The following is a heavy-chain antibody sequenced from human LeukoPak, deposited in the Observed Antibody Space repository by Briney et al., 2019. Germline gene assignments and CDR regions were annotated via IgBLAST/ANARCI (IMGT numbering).Heavy chain of an antibody. CDR2: INPNSGGT. V-gene: IGHV1-2*02. D-gene: IGHD6-19*01. J-gene: IGHJ3*02. CDR3: ARDRYSSGWHAFDI. Sequence: ASVKVSCKTSGYSFTDYYIHWVRQAPGQGLEWMGWINPNSGGTNYAQKFQGRVTMTRDTSISTAYMELSRLRSDDTAVYYCARDRYSSGWHAFDIWGQGTMVTVSS. CDR1: GYSFTDYY.